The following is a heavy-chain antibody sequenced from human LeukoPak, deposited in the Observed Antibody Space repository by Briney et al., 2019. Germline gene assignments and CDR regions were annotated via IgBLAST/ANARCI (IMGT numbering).Heavy chain of an antibody. V-gene: IGHV3-20*04. D-gene: IGHD6-13*01. J-gene: IGHJ6*03. CDR1: GFTFDDYG. CDR3: ARWSSSWYGHYYYYMDV. Sequence: GGSLRLSCAASGFTFDDYGMSWVRQAPGKGLEWVSGINWSGGSTGYADSVKGRFTISRDNAKNSLYLQMNSLRAEDTAVYYCARWSSSWYGHYYYYMDVWGKGTTVTISS. CDR2: INWSGGST.